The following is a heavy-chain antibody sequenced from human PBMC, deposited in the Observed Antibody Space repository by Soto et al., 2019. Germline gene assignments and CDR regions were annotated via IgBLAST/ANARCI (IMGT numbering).Heavy chain of an antibody. CDR2: ISSSGSTI. CDR1: GFTFSSYE. J-gene: IGHJ4*02. Sequence: GGSLRLSCAASGFTFSSYEMNWVRQAPGKGLEWVSYISSSGSTIYYADSVKGRFTISRDNAKNSLYLQMNSLRAEDTAVYYCARDLRDYYDSSGYWRAFDYWGQGTLVTVSS. D-gene: IGHD3-22*01. V-gene: IGHV3-48*03. CDR3: ARDLRDYYDSSGYWRAFDY.